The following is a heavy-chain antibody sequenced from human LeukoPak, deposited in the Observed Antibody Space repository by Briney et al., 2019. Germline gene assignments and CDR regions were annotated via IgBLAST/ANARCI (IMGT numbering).Heavy chain of an antibody. D-gene: IGHD3-10*01. CDR3: ARGPSITMVRGGQWYYYMDV. Sequence: ASVKVSCKASGYTFNTYGITWVRQAPGQGLEWMGWISGYNGKTKYAQKLQDRVTMTTDTSTTTAYMELRSLTSDDTAVYYCARGPSITMVRGGQWYYYMDVWGKGTTVTISS. V-gene: IGHV1-18*01. J-gene: IGHJ6*03. CDR2: ISGYNGKT. CDR1: GYTFNTYG.